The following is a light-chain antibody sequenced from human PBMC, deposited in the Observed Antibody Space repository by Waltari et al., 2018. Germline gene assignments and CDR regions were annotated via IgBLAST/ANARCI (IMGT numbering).Light chain of an antibody. CDR1: TSDVGAYNY. J-gene: IGLJ2*01. V-gene: IGLV2-14*03. Sequence: QSALTQPASVSGSPGQSITISCTGTTSDVGAYNYVSWYQQHPGKAPSLMIFDVSNRPSGVSNRVSGSKSGNTASLTISGLQAEDEADYYCNSYTSSSTLLFGGGTRLTVL. CDR3: NSYTSSSTLL. CDR2: DVS.